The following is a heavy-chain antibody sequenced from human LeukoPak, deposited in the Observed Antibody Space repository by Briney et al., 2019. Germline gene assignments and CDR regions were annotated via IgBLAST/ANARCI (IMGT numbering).Heavy chain of an antibody. D-gene: IGHD5-18*01. CDR3: AHSSGYAYGLDY. CDR1: GFSFSTYS. CDR2: ISSSSSYI. Sequence: GGSLRLSCAASGFSFSTYSMGWVRQAPGKGLEWVSSISSSSSYIYYADSVKGRFTISRDNARNSLYLQMNSLRAEDTGVYYCAHSSGYAYGLDYWGRGTLVTVSS. V-gene: IGHV3-21*01. J-gene: IGHJ4*02.